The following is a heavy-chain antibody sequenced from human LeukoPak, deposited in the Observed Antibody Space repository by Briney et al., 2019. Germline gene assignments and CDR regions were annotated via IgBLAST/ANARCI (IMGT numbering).Heavy chain of an antibody. Sequence: SETLSLTCTVSGGSISSSSYYWGWIRQPPGKGLEWIGSIYYSGSTYYNPSLKSRVTISVDTSKNQFSLKLSSVTAADTAVYYCARLQEVLVFMWFDPWGQGTLVTVSS. D-gene: IGHD2-2*01. V-gene: IGHV4-39*01. CDR3: ARLQEVLVFMWFDP. CDR2: IYYSGST. J-gene: IGHJ5*02. CDR1: GGSISSSSYY.